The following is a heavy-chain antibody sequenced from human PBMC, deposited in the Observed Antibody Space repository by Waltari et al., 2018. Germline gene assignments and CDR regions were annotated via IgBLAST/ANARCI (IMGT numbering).Heavy chain of an antibody. CDR3: ARGKAAAAGRYYYYGMDV. Sequence: QVQLVQSGAEVKKPGASVKVSCKASGYPFPGYYMHWVRQAPGQGLEWLGRINPNSGGTKDAQKLQGRVTMTRDTSISTAYMELSRLRSDDTAVYYCARGKAAAAGRYYYYGMDVWGQGTTVTVSS. V-gene: IGHV1-2*06. D-gene: IGHD6-13*01. CDR1: GYPFPGYY. J-gene: IGHJ6*02. CDR2: INPNSGGT.